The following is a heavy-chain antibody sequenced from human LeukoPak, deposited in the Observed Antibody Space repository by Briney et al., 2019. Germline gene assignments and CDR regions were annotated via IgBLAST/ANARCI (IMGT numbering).Heavy chain of an antibody. Sequence: GGSLRLSCAASGFTFSSHWMSWVRQAPGKGLEWVANIKPDGSEKYPVDCVKGRFTVTRDNAKNSLYLQMNRLRDEDSAVYYCARAPAFGTVDYWGQGTLVTVSS. CDR2: IKPDGSEK. CDR3: ARAPAFGTVDY. CDR1: GFTFSSHW. D-gene: IGHD3-16*01. V-gene: IGHV3-7*01. J-gene: IGHJ4*02.